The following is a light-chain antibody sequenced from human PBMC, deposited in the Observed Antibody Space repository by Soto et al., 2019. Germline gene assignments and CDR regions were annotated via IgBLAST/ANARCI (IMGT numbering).Light chain of an antibody. CDR1: QSLGSN. CDR2: DAS. V-gene: IGKV3-15*01. Sequence: EIVMTQSLATLSVFPGERATLSCRTSQSLGSNLAWYQQKPGQAPRLLIYDASTRATGIPARFSGSGSGTDFILTISSLQSEDFAVYYCQQYNNRPPVTFGGGTKVDIK. CDR3: QQYNNRPPVT. J-gene: IGKJ4*01.